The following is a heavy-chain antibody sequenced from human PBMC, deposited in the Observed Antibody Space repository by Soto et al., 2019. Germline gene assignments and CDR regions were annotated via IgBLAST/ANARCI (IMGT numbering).Heavy chain of an antibody. CDR2: IYFGQPTH. D-gene: IGHD6-13*01. CDR1: GSSLNDFQ. Sequence: QVQLQESGPGLVKPSETLSLTCTVSGSSLNDFQWIWIRQPPGKGLEWIGSIYFGQPTHSDNPSLNRRVTIVLDTSTSLVSLKLASVTAADTAVYFCARSDTRYSSPDYWGQGSLVTVSS. V-gene: IGHV4-59*08. J-gene: IGHJ4*02. CDR3: ARSDTRYSSPDY.